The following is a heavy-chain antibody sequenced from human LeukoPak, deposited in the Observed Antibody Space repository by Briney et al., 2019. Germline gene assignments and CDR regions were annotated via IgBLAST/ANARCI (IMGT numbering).Heavy chain of an antibody. CDR2: IYYSGST. CDR3: ARSGSYYPFDY. V-gene: IGHV4-39*01. Sequence: SETLSLTCTVSGGSISSSSYYWGWIRQPPGKGLEWIGSIYYSGSTYYNPSLKSRVTISVDTSKNQFSLKLSSVTAADTAVYYCARSGSYYPFDYWGQGTLVTVSS. D-gene: IGHD1-26*01. J-gene: IGHJ4*02. CDR1: GGSISSSSYY.